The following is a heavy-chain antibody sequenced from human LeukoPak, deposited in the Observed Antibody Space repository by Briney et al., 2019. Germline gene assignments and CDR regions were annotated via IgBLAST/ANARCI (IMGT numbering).Heavy chain of an antibody. V-gene: IGHV4-34*01. CDR2: INHSGST. D-gene: IGHD3-22*01. CDR3: AREGKGYYYDSSGIDAFDI. J-gene: IGHJ3*02. Sequence: PSETLSLTCAVYGGSVSGYYWSWIRQPPGKGLEWIGEINHSGSTNYNPSLKSRVTISVDTSKNQFSLKLSSVTAADTAVYYCAREGKGYYYDSSGIDAFDIWGQGTMVTVSS. CDR1: GGSVSGYY.